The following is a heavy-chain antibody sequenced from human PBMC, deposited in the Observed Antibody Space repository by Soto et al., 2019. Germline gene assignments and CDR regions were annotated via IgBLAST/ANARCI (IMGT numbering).Heavy chain of an antibody. D-gene: IGHD3-22*01. Sequence: LRLSCAASGFTFSSYGMHWVRQAPGKGLEWVAVIWYDGSNKYYADSVKGRFTISRDNSKNTLYLQMNSLRAEDTAVYYCARAPYDSSGYFPYDYWGQGTLVTV. J-gene: IGHJ4*02. CDR3: ARAPYDSSGYFPYDY. CDR2: IWYDGSNK. V-gene: IGHV3-33*01. CDR1: GFTFSSYG.